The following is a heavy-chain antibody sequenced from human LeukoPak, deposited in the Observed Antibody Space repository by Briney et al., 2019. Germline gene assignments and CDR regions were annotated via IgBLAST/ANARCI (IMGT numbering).Heavy chain of an antibody. CDR1: GGSISNSIYY. V-gene: IGHV4-39*01. Sequence: SETLSLTCTVSGGSISNSIYYWGWISQPPRKGLEWIGRIYYSGSTYYNPSLKSRLTISVDTSKNQFSLKLSSVTAADTAVYYCARHYHDSSGYYPDYWGQGTLVTVSS. CDR3: ARHYHDSSGYYPDY. D-gene: IGHD3-22*01. CDR2: IYYSGST. J-gene: IGHJ4*02.